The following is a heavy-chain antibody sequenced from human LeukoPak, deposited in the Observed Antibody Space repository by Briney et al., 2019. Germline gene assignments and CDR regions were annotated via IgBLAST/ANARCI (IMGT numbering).Heavy chain of an antibody. CDR2: ISTSGDTV. Sequence: GGSLRLSCTASGFTFTDYYMTWIRQAPGKGLEWLSYISTSGDTVSYADSVKGRFTISRDNAKNTLYLQIASLRAEDTAIYFCARDRQFKLHNPWGQGILVTVSS. CDR3: ARDRQFKLHNP. D-gene: IGHD5-24*01. J-gene: IGHJ5*02. CDR1: GFTFTDYY. V-gene: IGHV3-11*01.